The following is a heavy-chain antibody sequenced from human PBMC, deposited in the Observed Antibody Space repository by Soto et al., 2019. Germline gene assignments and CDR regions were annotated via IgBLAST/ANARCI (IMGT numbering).Heavy chain of an antibody. Sequence: SETLSLTCTVSGGSISSYYWSWIRQPPGKGLEWIGYIYYSGSTNYNPSLKSRVTISVDTSKNQFSLKLSSVTAADTAVYYCARDGGSGSYSPSRYYYYMDVWGKGTTVTVSS. D-gene: IGHD3-10*01. J-gene: IGHJ6*03. CDR2: IYYSGST. CDR3: ARDGGSGSYSPSRYYYYMDV. CDR1: GGSISSYY. V-gene: IGHV4-59*12.